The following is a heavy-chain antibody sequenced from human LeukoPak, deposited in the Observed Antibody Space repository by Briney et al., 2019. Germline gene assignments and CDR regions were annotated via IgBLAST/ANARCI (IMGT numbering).Heavy chain of an antibody. CDR1: GFPFDDYA. J-gene: IGHJ3*02. CDR3: AKVYSGSYYDAFDI. CDR2: ISWNSGSI. V-gene: IGHV3-9*01. Sequence: GRSLRLSCAASGFPFDDYAMHWVRQAPGKGLEWVSGISWNSGSIGYADSVKGRFTISRDNAKNSLYLQINSLRAEDTALYYCAKVYSGSYYDAFDIWGQGTMVTVSS. D-gene: IGHD1-26*01.